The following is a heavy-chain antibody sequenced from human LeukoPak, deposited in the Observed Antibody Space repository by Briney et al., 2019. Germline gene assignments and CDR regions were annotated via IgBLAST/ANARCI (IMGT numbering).Heavy chain of an antibody. CDR1: GYTFTSYD. CDR2: MSPNSGNT. V-gene: IGHV1-8*01. D-gene: IGHD6-13*01. Sequence: ASVKVSCKASGYTFTSYDINWVRQATGQGLEWMGWMSPNSGNTGYAQKFQGRVTMTRNTSISTAYMELSSLRSEDTAVYYCARALSSSWSRNWFDPWGQGTLVTVSS. CDR3: ARALSSSWSRNWFDP. J-gene: IGHJ5*02.